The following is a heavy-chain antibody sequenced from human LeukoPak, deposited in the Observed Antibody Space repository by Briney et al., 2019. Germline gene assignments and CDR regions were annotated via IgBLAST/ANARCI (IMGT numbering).Heavy chain of an antibody. CDR1: GFTFSDYA. Sequence: GGSLRLSCVGSGFTFSDYAMAWVRQAPGKGLEWVSGITSSGSATYYGDSVKGRFTISRDNSNDTLYPQMNSLRVEDTAMYYCAKDDDSSDYHDWYFDLWGRGALISVSS. D-gene: IGHD3-22*01. J-gene: IGHJ2*01. V-gene: IGHV3-23*01. CDR3: AKDDDSSDYHDWYFDL. CDR2: ITSSGSAT.